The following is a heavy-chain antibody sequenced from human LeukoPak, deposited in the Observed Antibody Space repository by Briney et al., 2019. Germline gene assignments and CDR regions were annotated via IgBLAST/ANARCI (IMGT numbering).Heavy chain of an antibody. Sequence: GGSLRLSCAASGFTFSSYSMNWVRQAPGKGLEWVSYISSSSSTIYYADSVKGRFTISRDNAKNSLYLQMNSLRAEDTAVYYCASERIAVAFTLDYWGQGTLVTVSS. V-gene: IGHV3-48*04. CDR3: ASERIAVAFTLDY. J-gene: IGHJ4*02. CDR1: GFTFSSYS. CDR2: ISSSSSTI. D-gene: IGHD6-19*01.